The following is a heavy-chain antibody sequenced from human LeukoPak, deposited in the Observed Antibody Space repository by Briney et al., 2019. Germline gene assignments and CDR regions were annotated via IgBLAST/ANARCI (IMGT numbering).Heavy chain of an antibody. D-gene: IGHD3-16*01. CDR3: AKDTFGESRYGVLDS. J-gene: IGHJ4*02. Sequence: GGSLRLSCAASGFTFSSYAMSWVRQAPGKGLEWVSAISGGGGITYYADSVKGRFTISRDNSKNTLYLQMSSLRAEDTAVYYCAKDTFGESRYGVLDSWGQGTLVTVSS. CDR1: GFTFSSYA. V-gene: IGHV3-23*01. CDR2: ISGGGGIT.